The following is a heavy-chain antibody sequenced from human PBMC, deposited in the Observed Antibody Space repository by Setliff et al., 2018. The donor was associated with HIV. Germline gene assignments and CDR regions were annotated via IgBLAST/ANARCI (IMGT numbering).Heavy chain of an antibody. CDR1: GPSFSGYY. CDR2: INHSGTT. D-gene: IGHD3-10*01. CDR3: AAKPMIRGRPFAF. J-gene: IGHJ4*02. V-gene: IGHV4-34*01. Sequence: SETLSLTCAVYGPSFSGYYWNWIRQFPGKSLEWIGEINHSGTTNYSPSSKSRLNISVDVSKNQFSLRLASLSAADTAAYFCAAKPMIRGRPFAFWGQATLVTVSS.